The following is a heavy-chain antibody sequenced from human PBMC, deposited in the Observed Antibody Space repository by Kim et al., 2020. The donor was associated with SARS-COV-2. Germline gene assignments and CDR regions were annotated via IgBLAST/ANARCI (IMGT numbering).Heavy chain of an antibody. D-gene: IGHD3-22*01. CDR2: ISSSSSTT. CDR1: GFTFSSYS. J-gene: IGHJ6*02. Sequence: GGSLRLSCAASGFTFSSYSMNWVRQAPGKGLEWVSYISSSSSTTYYADSVKGRFTISRDNSKNSLRLQMNSLRDEDTAVYYCARVHVITLIVVVEVPYYYGSDAWGQGATVTVSS. CDR3: ARVHVITLIVVVEVPYYYGSDA. V-gene: IGHV3-48*02.